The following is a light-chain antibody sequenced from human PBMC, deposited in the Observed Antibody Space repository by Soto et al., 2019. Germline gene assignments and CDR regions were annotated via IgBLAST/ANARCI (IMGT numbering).Light chain of an antibody. V-gene: IGKV3-20*01. J-gene: IGKJ1*01. CDR3: QQYGSSPRT. CDR2: GAS. Sequence: VLTQFPATLSLSPGERATLSCRASQSVSSSSLAWYQQKRGQAPRLLIHGASSRANGIPDMFSGSGSGTDFTLTISRLEPEDFAVYYGQQYGSSPRTFGQGTKV. CDR1: QSVSSSS.